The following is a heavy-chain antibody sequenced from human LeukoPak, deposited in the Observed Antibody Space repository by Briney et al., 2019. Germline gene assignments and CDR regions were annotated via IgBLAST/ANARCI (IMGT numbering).Heavy chain of an antibody. CDR2: INSDGSST. CDR3: ARGYSSGWYGGVDY. Sequence: GGSVRLSCAASGFTFSSYWLHWVRQAPGKGLVWVSRINSDGSSTSYADSVKGRFNISRDNAKNTLYLQMNSLRAEDTAVYYCARGYSSGWYGGVDYWGQGTLVTVSS. J-gene: IGHJ4*02. CDR1: GFTFSSYW. V-gene: IGHV3-74*01. D-gene: IGHD6-19*01.